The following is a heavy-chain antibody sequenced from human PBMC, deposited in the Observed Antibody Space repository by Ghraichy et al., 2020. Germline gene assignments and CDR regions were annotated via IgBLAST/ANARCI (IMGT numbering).Heavy chain of an antibody. V-gene: IGHV3-23*01. D-gene: IGHD6-25*01. CDR1: GFTFSSYA. J-gene: IGHJ3*02. CDR2: ISGSGGST. Sequence: GESLNISCAASGFTFSSYAMSWVRQAPGKGLEWVSAISGSGGSTYYAYSVKGRFTISRDNSKNTLYLQMNSLRAEDTAVYYCAREPAADDAFDIWGQGTMVTVSS. CDR3: AREPAADDAFDI.